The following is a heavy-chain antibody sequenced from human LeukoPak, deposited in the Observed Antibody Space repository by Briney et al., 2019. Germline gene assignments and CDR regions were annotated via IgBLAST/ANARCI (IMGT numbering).Heavy chain of an antibody. J-gene: IGHJ4*02. Sequence: SVKVSCKASGGTFSSYAISWVRQAPGQGLEWMGRIIPILGIANYAQKFQGRVTITADKSTSTAYMELSSLRSEVTAVYYCASENLYYYDSSGYSHWGQGTLVTVSS. V-gene: IGHV1-69*04. CDR2: IIPILGIA. CDR3: ASENLYYYDSSGYSH. CDR1: GGTFSSYA. D-gene: IGHD3-22*01.